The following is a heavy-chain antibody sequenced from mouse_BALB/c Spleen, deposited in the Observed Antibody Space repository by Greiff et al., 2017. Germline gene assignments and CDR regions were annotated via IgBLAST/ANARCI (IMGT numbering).Heavy chain of an antibody. J-gene: IGHJ2*01. CDR1: GFTFSSYA. D-gene: IGHD4-1*01. Sequence: EVMLVESGGGLVKPGGSLKLSCAASGFTFSSYAMSWVRQTPEKRLEWVATISSGGSYTYYPDSVKGRFTITRDNAKNTLYLQMSSLRSEDTAMYYCARVLGQYYFDYWGQGTTLTVSS. V-gene: IGHV5-9-1*01. CDR3: ARVLGQYYFDY. CDR2: ISSGGSYT.